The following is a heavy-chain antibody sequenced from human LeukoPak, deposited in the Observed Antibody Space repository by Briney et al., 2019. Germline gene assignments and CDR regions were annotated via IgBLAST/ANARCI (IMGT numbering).Heavy chain of an antibody. D-gene: IGHD3-10*01. J-gene: IGHJ4*02. CDR3: ARGEVVYYGSGSWKLDQ. CDR1: GFTFSNYN. CDR2: ISYDGSNK. V-gene: IGHV3-30*03. Sequence: GGSLRLSCAASGFTFSNYNMNWVRQAPGKGLEWVAVISYDGSNKYYADSVKGRFTISRDNSKNTLYLQMNSLRAEDTAVYFCARGEVVYYGSGSWKLDQWGQGTLVTVSS.